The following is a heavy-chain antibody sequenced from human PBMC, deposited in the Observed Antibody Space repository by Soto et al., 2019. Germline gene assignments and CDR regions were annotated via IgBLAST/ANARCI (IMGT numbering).Heavy chain of an antibody. CDR1: GGSISSGDYS. V-gene: IGHV4-30-4*01. CDR3: ARGGSVAGTELSY. D-gene: IGHD6-19*01. CDR2: IYYSGST. Sequence: QVQLQESGPGLVKPSQTLSLTCTVSGGSISSGDYSWSWIRQPPGKGLEWIGYIYYSGSTYYNPSLKSRVTISVDTSKNQFSLKLSSVTAADTAVYYCARGGSVAGTELSYWGQGTLVTVSS. J-gene: IGHJ4*02.